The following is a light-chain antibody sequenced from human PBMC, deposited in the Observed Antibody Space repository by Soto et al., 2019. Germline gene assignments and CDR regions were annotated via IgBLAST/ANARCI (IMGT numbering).Light chain of an antibody. CDR2: AAS. J-gene: IGKJ5*01. V-gene: IGKV1-39*01. CDR1: QSISSY. CDR3: QHYLNYPIP. Sequence: DIKMTQYPSSLSASVGDRITITCRASQSISSYLNWYQQKPGKAPKLLIYAASSLQSGVPSRFSGSGSRTDFTLTITHLQSEDVATYYCQHYLNYPIPLGQGTRLEIK.